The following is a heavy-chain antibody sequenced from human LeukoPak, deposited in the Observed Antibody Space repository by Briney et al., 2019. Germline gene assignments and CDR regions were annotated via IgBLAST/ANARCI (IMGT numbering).Heavy chain of an antibody. Sequence: ASVKVSCKTSGYTFSGYYMHWVRQAPGQGLEWMGGIIPIFGTANYAQKFQGRVTITADESTSTAYMELSSLRSEDTAVYYCARDSGSYYDRCYYYGMDVWGQGTTVTVSS. CDR1: GYTFSGYY. CDR3: ARDSGSYYDRCYYYGMDV. D-gene: IGHD1-26*01. J-gene: IGHJ6*02. V-gene: IGHV1-69*13. CDR2: IIPIFGTA.